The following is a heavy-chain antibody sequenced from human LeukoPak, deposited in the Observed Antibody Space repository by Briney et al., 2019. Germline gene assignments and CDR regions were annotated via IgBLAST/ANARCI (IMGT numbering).Heavy chain of an antibody. CDR3: AKVGADDYGDFGAFDI. CDR2: ISGSGGSS. J-gene: IGHJ3*02. Sequence: GGSLRLSCAASGFTFSSYAMSWVRQAPGKGLEWVSAISGSGGSSYYADSVKGRFTISRDNSKNTLYLQMNSLRAEDTAVYYCAKVGADDYGDFGAFDIWGQGTMVTVSS. CDR1: GFTFSSYA. V-gene: IGHV3-23*01. D-gene: IGHD4-17*01.